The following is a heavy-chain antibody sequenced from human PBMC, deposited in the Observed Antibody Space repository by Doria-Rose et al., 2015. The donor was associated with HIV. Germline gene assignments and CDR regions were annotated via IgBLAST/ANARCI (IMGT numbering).Heavy chain of an antibody. CDR3: ARFRPSRGIYYSLDV. Sequence: QVQLQESGPGLVKPAETLSLTCTVSGGSISSYYWNWIRQPPGKGLGWIGYIYSSGSTHYNSSLKSRVTISIDTSKTHFSLKRSSVTAADTAVYYCARFRPSRGIYYSLDVWGKGTTVTVSS. V-gene: IGHV4-4*09. CDR2: IYSSGST. CDR1: GGSISSYY. D-gene: IGHD3-10*01. J-gene: IGHJ6*03.